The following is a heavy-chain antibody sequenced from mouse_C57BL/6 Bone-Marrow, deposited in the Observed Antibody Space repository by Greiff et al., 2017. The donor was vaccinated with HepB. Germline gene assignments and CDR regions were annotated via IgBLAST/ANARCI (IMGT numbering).Heavy chain of an antibody. D-gene: IGHD1-1*01. Sequence: LVNPGASVKISCKVSGYTFTDHTIHWMKQRPEQGLEWIGYIYPRDGSTKYNEKFKGKATLTADKSSSTAYLQLNSLTSEDSAVYFCARRVDYYAMDYWGQGTSVTVSS. CDR3: ARRVDYYAMDY. CDR2: IYPRDGST. CDR1: GYTFTDHT. J-gene: IGHJ4*01. V-gene: IGHV1-78*01.